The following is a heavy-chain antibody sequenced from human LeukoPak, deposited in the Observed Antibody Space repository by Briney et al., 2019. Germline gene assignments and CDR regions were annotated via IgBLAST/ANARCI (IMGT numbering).Heavy chain of an antibody. V-gene: IGHV3-21*01. CDR2: ISSSRSSYI. J-gene: IGHJ1*01. CDR1: GFTFDDYG. Sequence: GGSLRLSCAASGFTFDDYGMSWVRQAPGKGLEWVSTISSSRSSYIYYADSVKGRFTISRDNAKNSLYLQMNSLRAEDTAVYYCARDPPSFQYWGQGTLVTVSA. CDR3: ARDPPSFQY.